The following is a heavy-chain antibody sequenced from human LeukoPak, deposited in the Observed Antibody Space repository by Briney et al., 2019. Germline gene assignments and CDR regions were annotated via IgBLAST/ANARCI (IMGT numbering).Heavy chain of an antibody. CDR2: IYYSGST. V-gene: IGHV4-59*01. CDR3: ARGYSSSWYLDGYYYGMDV. Sequence: SETLSLTCAVYGGSFSSYYWSWIRQPPGKGLEWIGYIYYSGSTNYNPSLKSRVTISVDTSKNQFSLKLSSVTAADTAVYYCARGYSSSWYLDGYYYGMDVWGQGTTVTVSS. J-gene: IGHJ6*02. CDR1: GGSFSSYY. D-gene: IGHD6-13*01.